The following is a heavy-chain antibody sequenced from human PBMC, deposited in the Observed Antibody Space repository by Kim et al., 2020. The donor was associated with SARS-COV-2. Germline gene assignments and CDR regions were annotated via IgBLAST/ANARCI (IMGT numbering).Heavy chain of an antibody. V-gene: IGHV3-11*05. J-gene: IGHJ6*02. D-gene: IGHD3-16*02. CDR3: ARVGYDYVWGSYRDYYYYYGMDV. CDR1: GFTFSDYY. Sequence: GGSLRLSCAASGFTFSDYYMSWIRHAPGKGLEWVSYISSSSSSTNYADSVKGRFTISRDNAKNSLYLQMNSLRAEDTAVYYCARVGYDYVWGSYRDYYYYYGMDVWGQGTTVNVSS. CDR2: ISSSSSST.